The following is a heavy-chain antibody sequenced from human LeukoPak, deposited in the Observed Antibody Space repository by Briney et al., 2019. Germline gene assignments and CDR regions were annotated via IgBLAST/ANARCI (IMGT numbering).Heavy chain of an antibody. J-gene: IGHJ4*02. CDR2: INHSGST. CDR3: ARGRFDSSGSSVDY. Sequence: SETLSLTCAVYGGSFSGYYWSWIRQPPGKGLEWIGEINHSGSTNYNPSLKSRVTISVDTSKNQFSLKLSSVTAADTAVYYCARGRFDSSGSSVDYWGQGTLVTVSS. V-gene: IGHV4-34*01. CDR1: GGSFSGYY. D-gene: IGHD3-22*01.